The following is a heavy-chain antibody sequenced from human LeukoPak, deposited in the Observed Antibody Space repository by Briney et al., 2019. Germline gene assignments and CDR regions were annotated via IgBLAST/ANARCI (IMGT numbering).Heavy chain of an antibody. CDR1: GVSISSSSYY. CDR2: IYYSGST. D-gene: IGHD3-9*01. Sequence: SETLSLTCTVSGVSISSSSYYWGWIRQPPGKGLEWIGSIYYSGSTSYNPSLKSRVTISVDASKNQFSLKLSSVTAADTAVYYCARHGRYYDILTGYYYWFDPWGQGTLVTVSS. V-gene: IGHV4-39*01. CDR3: ARHGRYYDILTGYYYWFDP. J-gene: IGHJ5*02.